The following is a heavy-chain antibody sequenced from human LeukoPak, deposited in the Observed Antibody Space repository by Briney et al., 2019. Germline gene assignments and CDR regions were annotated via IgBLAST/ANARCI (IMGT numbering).Heavy chain of an antibody. CDR1: GDYISRSPYY. CDR2: IFYSGST. CDR3: ARHGRGSPRDYYYYFMDV. V-gene: IGHV4-39*01. J-gene: IGHJ6*03. Sequence: SETLSFTCTVSGDYISRSPYYWGWIRQPPGKGLEWIATIFYSGSTYYNPSLNSRVTISVDTSKNEFSLKLSSVTAADTAVYYCARHGRGSPRDYYYYFMDVWGKGTTVTVSS.